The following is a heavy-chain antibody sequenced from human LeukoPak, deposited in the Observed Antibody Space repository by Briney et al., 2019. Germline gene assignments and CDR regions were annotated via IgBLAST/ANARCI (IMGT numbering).Heavy chain of an antibody. CDR1: GFTFSRYG. Sequence: GGSLRLSCAASGFTFSRYGMHWVRQAPGKGLEWVAVIWSDGSNEYYPDSVRGRFTISRDNSKNTLYLQMSSLRAEDTAVYYCVTLPGGAVVVPSDYWGQGTLVTVSS. CDR3: VTLPGGAVVVPSDY. V-gene: IGHV3-30*02. CDR2: IWSDGSNE. D-gene: IGHD3-22*01. J-gene: IGHJ4*02.